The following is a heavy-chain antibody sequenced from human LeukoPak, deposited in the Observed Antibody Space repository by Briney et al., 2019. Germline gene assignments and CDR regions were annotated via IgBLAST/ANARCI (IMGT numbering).Heavy chain of an antibody. J-gene: IGHJ3*02. Sequence: SVKVSCKASGGTFISYANSWVRQAPGQGLEWMGGIIPIFGTANYAQKFQGRVTITTDESTSTAYMELSSLRSEDTAVYYCARLVEDAFDIWGQGTMVTVSS. CDR1: GGTFISYA. V-gene: IGHV1-69*05. D-gene: IGHD2-15*01. CDR3: ARLVEDAFDI. CDR2: IIPIFGTA.